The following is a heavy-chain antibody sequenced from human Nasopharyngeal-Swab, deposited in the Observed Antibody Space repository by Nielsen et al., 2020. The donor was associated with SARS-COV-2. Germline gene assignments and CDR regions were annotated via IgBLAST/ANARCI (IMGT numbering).Heavy chain of an antibody. CDR2: IIPIFGTA. J-gene: IGHJ4*02. CDR3: ARDSGYCSGGSCYYFDY. Sequence: SVKVSCKASGYTFTSYDINWVRQAPGQGLEWMGGIIPIFGTANYAQKFQGRVTITADESTSTAYMELSSLRSEDTAVYYCARDSGYCSGGSCYYFDYWGQGTLVTVSS. D-gene: IGHD2-15*01. CDR1: GYTFTSYD. V-gene: IGHV1-69*13.